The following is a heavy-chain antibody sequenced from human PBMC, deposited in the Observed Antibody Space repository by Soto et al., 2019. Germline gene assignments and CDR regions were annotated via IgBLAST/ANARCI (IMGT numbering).Heavy chain of an antibody. CDR1: GGSFKSGSYS. CDR2: VYHTGRT. D-gene: IGHD3-3*01. V-gene: IGHV4-61*01. J-gene: IGHJ4*02. CDR3: ARDFAYFDY. Sequence: SETLSLTCTVSGGSFKSGSYSWSWIRQPPGKGLEGIWYVYHTGRTSYNPSLKSRVSISMDTSKKQSSLNLDSVTAADTAVYFCARDFAYFDYWGQGTLVTVSS.